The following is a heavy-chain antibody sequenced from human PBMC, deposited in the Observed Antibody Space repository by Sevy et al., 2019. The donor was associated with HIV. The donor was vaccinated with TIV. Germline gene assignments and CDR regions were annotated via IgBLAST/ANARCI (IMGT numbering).Heavy chain of an antibody. V-gene: IGHV3-30*02. CDR3: VKEGGGEGGDH. D-gene: IGHD2-21*01. CDR2: IQYDGSNK. CDR1: GFSFSSYG. Sequence: GGSLRLSCAASGFSFSSYGMHWVRQAPGKGLEWRSYIQYDGSNKDYADSVKGRFTISRDNSKNTLYLQMNSLRVEDTAFFYCVKEGGGEGGDHWGQGTLVTVSS. J-gene: IGHJ4*02.